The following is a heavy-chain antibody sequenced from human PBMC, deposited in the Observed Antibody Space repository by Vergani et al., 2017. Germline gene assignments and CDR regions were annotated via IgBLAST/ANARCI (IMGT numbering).Heavy chain of an antibody. J-gene: IGHJ6*02. CDR1: GGTFSSYT. V-gene: IGHV1-69*02. D-gene: IGHD3-22*01. CDR2: IIPILGIA. Sequence: QVQLVQSGAEVKKPGSSVKVSCKASGGTFSSYTISWVRQAPGQGLEWMGRIIPILGIANYAQKFQGRVTITADKSTSTAYMELSSLRSEDTAVYYCASGRYYDDSSGSIHPRWYYYGMDVWGQGTTVTVSS. CDR3: ASGRYYDDSSGSIHPRWYYYGMDV.